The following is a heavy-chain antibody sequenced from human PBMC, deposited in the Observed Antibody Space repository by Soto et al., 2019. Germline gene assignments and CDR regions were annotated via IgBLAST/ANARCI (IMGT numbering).Heavy chain of an antibody. V-gene: IGHV3-21*01. D-gene: IGHD6-25*01. Sequence: EVQLVESGGGLVKPGGSLRLSCAASGFTFSSYSMNWVRQAPGKGLEWVSSISSSSSYIYYADSVKGRFTISRDNAKNSLYLQMNSLRAEDTAVYYCARRGSQRFFYYGMDVWGQGTTVNVSS. CDR2: ISSSSSYI. CDR1: GFTFSSYS. CDR3: ARRGSQRFFYYGMDV. J-gene: IGHJ6*02.